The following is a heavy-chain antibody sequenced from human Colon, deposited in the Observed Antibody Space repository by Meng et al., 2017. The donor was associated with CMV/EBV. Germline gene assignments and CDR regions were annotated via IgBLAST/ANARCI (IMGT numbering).Heavy chain of an antibody. V-gene: IGHV3-74*01. CDR3: ARAPPYSVSPPDY. Sequence: GGSLRLSCAVSGFTFSNFWMHWVRQCPGQGLVWLSRINNDGSTTTYADSVTGRFTMSRDNAKNTVYLQMNSLSAEDTGVYYCARAPPYSVSPPDYWGQGTLVTVSS. CDR2: INNDGSTT. J-gene: IGHJ4*02. D-gene: IGHD1-26*01. CDR1: GFTFSNFW.